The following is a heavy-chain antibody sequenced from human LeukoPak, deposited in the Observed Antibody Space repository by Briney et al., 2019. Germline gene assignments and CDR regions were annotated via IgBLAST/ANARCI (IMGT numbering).Heavy chain of an antibody. CDR3: VSGDDFDY. J-gene: IGHJ4*02. D-gene: IGHD1-26*01. V-gene: IGHV1-18*01. CDR2: ISTYNGNT. CDR1: GYTFSRFG. Sequence: GASVKVSCKASGYTFSRFGITWVRQAPGQGLEWMGWISTYNGNTDYAQKLQGRVTVTTDTSTKTAYMELRSLRSDDTAVYYCVSGDDFDYWGQGTLVTVSS.